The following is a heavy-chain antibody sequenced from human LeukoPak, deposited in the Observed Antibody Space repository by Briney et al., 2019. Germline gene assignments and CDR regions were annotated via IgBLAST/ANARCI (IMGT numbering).Heavy chain of an antibody. CDR2: IYYNGGT. J-gene: IGHJ4*02. V-gene: IGHV4-39*01. D-gene: IGHD4-17*01. CDR1: GGSISSSSYY. Sequence: SETLSLTCSVSGGSISSSSYYWGWIRQPPGKVLEWIGSIYYNGGTNYNSSLKSRVTISVDTSKNQFSLKLSSVTAADTAVYYCASSRSPGDYGFDYWGQGTLVTVSS. CDR3: ASSRSPGDYGFDY.